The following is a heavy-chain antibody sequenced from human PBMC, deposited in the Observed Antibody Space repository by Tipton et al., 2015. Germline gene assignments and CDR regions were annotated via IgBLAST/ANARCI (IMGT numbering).Heavy chain of an antibody. Sequence: TLSLTCTVSGGSISNNYWGWIRQPPGKGLEYIGYIFYSGDTNYNPSLKSRVSMSVDTSKNQISLTLTPVTAADTAVYYCARDLEHGMDVWGQGTTVTVSS. CDR1: GGSISNNY. J-gene: IGHJ6*02. D-gene: IGHD5-24*01. V-gene: IGHV4-59*13. CDR2: IFYSGDT. CDR3: ARDLEHGMDV.